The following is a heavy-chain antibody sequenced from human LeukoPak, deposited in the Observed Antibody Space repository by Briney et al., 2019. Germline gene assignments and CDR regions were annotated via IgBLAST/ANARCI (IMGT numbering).Heavy chain of an antibody. D-gene: IGHD3-10*01. Sequence: ASVKVSCKASGYTFTTYSMHWVRQAPGQGLEWMGIINPSGSSTTYAQKFQGRFTMTEDTSTGTAYMELSSLRSEDTAVYYCATDLTYFATGSFFDGYWGQGTLVTVSS. V-gene: IGHV1-46*01. CDR1: GYTFTTYS. CDR3: ATDLTYFATGSFFDGY. J-gene: IGHJ4*02. CDR2: INPSGSST.